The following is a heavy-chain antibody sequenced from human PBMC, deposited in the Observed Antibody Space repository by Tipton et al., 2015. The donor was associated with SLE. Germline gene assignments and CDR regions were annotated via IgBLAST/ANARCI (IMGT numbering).Heavy chain of an antibody. D-gene: IGHD2-8*01. V-gene: IGHV4-34*01. J-gene: IGHJ3*02. Sequence: TLSLTCATYSGSLSDAWWSWIRQPPGKGLEWIGEFTRSGGTNYNPSLRSRVTISGDRSKNQFSLNLRFMTAADTAVYYCATLYYTSGTGAFPIWGQGTMVTVSS. CDR2: FTRSGGT. CDR1: SGSLSDAW. CDR3: ATLYYTSGTGAFPI.